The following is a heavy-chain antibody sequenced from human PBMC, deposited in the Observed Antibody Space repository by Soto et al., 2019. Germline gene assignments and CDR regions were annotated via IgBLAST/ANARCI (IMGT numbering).Heavy chain of an antibody. CDR2: IKRDGSEK. V-gene: IGHV3-7*01. CDR1: GFTFSSYW. J-gene: IGHJ1*01. Sequence: HPGGSLRLSCAASGFTFSSYWMSWVRQAPGIGLEWVANIKRDGSEKHYMDSVKGRFTISRDNAQNSLYLQMNSLRAEDTAVYYCATYDNSGPIHHWGQGALVTVSS. D-gene: IGHD3-22*01. CDR3: ATYDNSGPIHH.